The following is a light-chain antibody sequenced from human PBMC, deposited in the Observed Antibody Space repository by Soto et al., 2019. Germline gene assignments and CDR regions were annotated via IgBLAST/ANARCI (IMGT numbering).Light chain of an antibody. CDR2: KAS. CDR1: QSISTW. V-gene: IGKV1-5*03. CDR3: QQYNTYPLT. J-gene: IGKJ4*01. Sequence: DIQMTQSPSTLSASVGDRVTITCRASQSISTWLAWYQQKPVKAPKLLIYKASSLEGGVPSRFGGSGSGTLFNITISSLHPDDFATYYCQQYNTYPLTFGGGTTVDIK.